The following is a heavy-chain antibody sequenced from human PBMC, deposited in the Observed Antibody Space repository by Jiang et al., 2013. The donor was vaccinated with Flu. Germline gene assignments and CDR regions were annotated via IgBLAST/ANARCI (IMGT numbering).Heavy chain of an antibody. CDR2: MNPNSGNT. D-gene: IGHD2-15*01. V-gene: IGHV1-8*01. J-gene: IGHJ4*02. CDR1: GYTFTSYD. CDR3: ARASLYCSGGSCYXPGDY. Sequence: QSGAEVKKPGASVKVSCKASGYTFTSYDINWVRQATGQGLEWMGWMNPNSGNTGYAQKFQGRVTMTRNTSISTAYMELSSLRSEDTAVYYCARASLYCSGGSCYXPGDYVGQGPWSPSP.